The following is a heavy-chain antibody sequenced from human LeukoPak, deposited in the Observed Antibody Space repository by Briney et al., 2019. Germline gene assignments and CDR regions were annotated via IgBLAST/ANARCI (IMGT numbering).Heavy chain of an antibody. Sequence: GGSLRLSCAASGFTVGSNYMSWVRQAPGKGLEWVSIIYSGGSTYYAASWKGGFTISRDNSKNNWYLQSKSLKPEDTAVYYCARLPMVRGLDYWGQGTLVTVSS. CDR1: GFTVGSNY. V-gene: IGHV3-53*01. D-gene: IGHD3-10*01. J-gene: IGHJ4*02. CDR2: IYSGGST. CDR3: ARLPMVRGLDY.